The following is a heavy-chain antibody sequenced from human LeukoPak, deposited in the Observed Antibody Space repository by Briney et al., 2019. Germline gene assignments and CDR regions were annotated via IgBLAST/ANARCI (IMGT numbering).Heavy chain of an antibody. Sequence: PGGSLRLSCAASGFTFSSYWMSWVRQAPGKGLEWVANIKQDGSEKYYVDSVKGRFTISRDNAKNSLYLQMNSLRAEDTAVYYCARDPGVDDFWSGYYRSPGYYFDYWGQGTLATVSS. CDR2: IKQDGSEK. CDR3: ARDPGVDDFWSGYYRSPGYYFDY. CDR1: GFTFSSYW. J-gene: IGHJ4*02. V-gene: IGHV3-7*01. D-gene: IGHD3-3*01.